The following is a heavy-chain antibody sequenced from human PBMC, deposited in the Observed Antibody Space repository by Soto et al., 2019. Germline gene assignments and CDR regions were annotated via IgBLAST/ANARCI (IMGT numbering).Heavy chain of an antibody. CDR1: GYTFTSYG. Sequence: QVQLVQSGAEVKKPGASVKVSCKASGYTFTSYGISWVRQAPGQGLEWMGWISAYNGNTNYAQKLQGRVTMTTDTSTSHAYMELRSLGSDGPAVDYCAGDAGVSGELYYWGQGTLVTVSS. V-gene: IGHV1-18*01. CDR3: AGDAGVSGELYY. J-gene: IGHJ4*02. D-gene: IGHD1-26*01. CDR2: ISAYNGNT.